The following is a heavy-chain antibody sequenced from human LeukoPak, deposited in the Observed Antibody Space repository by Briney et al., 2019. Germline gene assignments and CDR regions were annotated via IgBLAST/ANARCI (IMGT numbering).Heavy chain of an antibody. J-gene: IGHJ4*02. CDR1: GFTLSDYW. V-gene: IGHV3-7*01. Sequence: GGSLRLSCTASGFTLSDYWMSWVRQAPGKGPEWVANIKQDGSDKYYVDSVKGRFTISRDNAKNALYLQMNSLRAEDTAVYYCARDQLVVVPAASSPFDYWGQGTLVTVSS. D-gene: IGHD2-2*01. CDR3: ARDQLVVVPAASSPFDY. CDR2: IKQDGSDK.